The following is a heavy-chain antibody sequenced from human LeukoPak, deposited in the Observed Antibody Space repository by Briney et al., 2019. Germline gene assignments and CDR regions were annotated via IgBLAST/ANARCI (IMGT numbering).Heavy chain of an antibody. V-gene: IGHV3-23*01. D-gene: IGHD2-15*01. Sequence: GGSLRLSCAASGFTFSSYGMSWVRQAPGKGLEWVSAISGSGGSTYYADSVKGRFTISRDNSKNTLYLQMNSLRAEDTAVCYCAKSGAGVVVAALFDYWGQGTLVTVSS. CDR3: AKSGAGVVVAALFDY. J-gene: IGHJ4*02. CDR1: GFTFSSYG. CDR2: ISGSGGST.